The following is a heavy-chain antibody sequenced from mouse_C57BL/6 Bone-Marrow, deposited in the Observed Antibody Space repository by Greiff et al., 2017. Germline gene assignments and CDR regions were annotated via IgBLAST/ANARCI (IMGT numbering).Heavy chain of an antibody. CDR3: ARTYGDDGPWCAY. J-gene: IGHJ3*01. V-gene: IGHV2-9-1*01. CDR1: GFSLTSYA. Sequence: VQLQQSGPGLVAPSQSLSITCTVSGFSLTSYAISWVRQPPGKGLEWLGVIWTGGGTNYNSALKSRLSISKDNSKSQVCLKMNSLQTDDTARDYCARTYGDDGPWCAYWGQGTLVTVSA. CDR2: IWTGGGT. D-gene: IGHD2-2*01.